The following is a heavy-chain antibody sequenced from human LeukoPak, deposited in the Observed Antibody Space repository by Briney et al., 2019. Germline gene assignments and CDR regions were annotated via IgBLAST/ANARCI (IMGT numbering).Heavy chain of an antibody. CDR2: IWYDGSNK. CDR1: GFTFSSYG. J-gene: IGHJ4*02. Sequence: PGGSLRLSCAAPGFTFSSYGMHWVRQAPGKGLEWVAVIWYDGSNKYYADSVKGRFTISRDNSKNTLYLQMNSLRAEDTAVYYCASDLSMAPGYWGQGTLVTVSS. CDR3: ASDLSMAPGY. V-gene: IGHV3-33*01. D-gene: IGHD3-16*02.